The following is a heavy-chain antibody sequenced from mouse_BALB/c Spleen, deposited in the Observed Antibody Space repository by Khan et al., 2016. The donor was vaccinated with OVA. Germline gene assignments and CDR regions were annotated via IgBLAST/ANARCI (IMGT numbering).Heavy chain of an antibody. J-gene: IGHJ3*01. CDR1: GFNIKDTY. V-gene: IGHV14-3*02. D-gene: IGHD1-1*01. CDR2: IDPANGYT. CDR3: ARITYCNVSY. Sequence: VQLQQSGAELVKPGASVKLSCTTSGFNIKDTYIHWVKQRPEQVLVWIGRIDPANGYTKFDPRFRGKATITTDTSSNTAYLQLSSLTSEDTADYYGARITYCNVSYWGQGTLDTVSS.